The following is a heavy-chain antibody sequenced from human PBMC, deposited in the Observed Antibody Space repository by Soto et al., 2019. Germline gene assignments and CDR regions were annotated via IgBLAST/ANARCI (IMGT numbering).Heavy chain of an antibody. V-gene: IGHV3-33*01. CDR2: IWYDGSNK. CDR3: AREVLVRGIKYHGMDV. D-gene: IGHD3-10*01. J-gene: IGHJ6*02. CDR1: GFTFSSYG. Sequence: QVQLVESGGGVVQPGRSLSLSCAASGFTFSSYGIHWVRQAPGEGLEWVAVIWYDGSNKYYVDSVKGRFTISRDNSKNTLYLQMNSLRAEDTAVYYCAREVLVRGIKYHGMDVWGQGTTVTVSS.